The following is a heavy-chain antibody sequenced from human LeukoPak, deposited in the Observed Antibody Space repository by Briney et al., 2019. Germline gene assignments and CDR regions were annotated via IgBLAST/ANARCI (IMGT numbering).Heavy chain of an antibody. J-gene: IGHJ3*02. D-gene: IGHD6-13*01. CDR1: GGTFSSYA. CDR2: IIPIFGTA. Sequence: ASVKASCKASGGTFSSYAISWVRQAPGQGLEWMGGIIPIFGTANYAQKFQGRVTITADESTSSAYMELSSLRSEDTAVYYCARPYSSSSYDAFDIWGQGTMVTVSS. V-gene: IGHV1-69*13. CDR3: ARPYSSSSYDAFDI.